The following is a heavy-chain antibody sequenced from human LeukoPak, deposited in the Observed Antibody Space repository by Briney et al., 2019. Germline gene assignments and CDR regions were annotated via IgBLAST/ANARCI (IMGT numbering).Heavy chain of an antibody. V-gene: IGHV1-2*02. CDR3: AREAYDSGSFRTDYYYMDV. CDR2: ITPNSGGT. CDR1: GYTFTGYY. D-gene: IGHD3-10*01. Sequence: ASVKVSCKASGYTFTGYYLHWVRQAPGQGLEWMGWITPNSGGTNYAQRFQGRVTMTRDTSISTAYMELSRLRSDDTAVYYCAREAYDSGSFRTDYYYMDVRGKGTTVTISS. J-gene: IGHJ6*03.